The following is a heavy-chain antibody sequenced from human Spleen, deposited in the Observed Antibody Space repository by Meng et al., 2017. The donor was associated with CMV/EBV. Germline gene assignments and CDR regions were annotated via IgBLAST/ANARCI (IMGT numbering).Heavy chain of an antibody. Sequence: VQLQSSGPGLVKPSQTRSLTCTVSGGSISSGDYYWSWIRQHPGKGLEWIGYIYYSGSTYYNPPHKSRVTISVDTSKNQFSLKLSSVTAADTAVYYCARDDYYGSGFWGQGTLVTVSS. V-gene: IGHV4-30-4*08. D-gene: IGHD3-10*01. CDR2: IYYSGST. J-gene: IGHJ4*02. CDR1: GGSISSGDYY. CDR3: ARDDYYGSGF.